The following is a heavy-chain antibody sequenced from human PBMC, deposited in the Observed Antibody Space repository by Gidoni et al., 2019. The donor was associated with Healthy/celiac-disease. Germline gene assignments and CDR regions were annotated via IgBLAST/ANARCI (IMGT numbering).Heavy chain of an antibody. Sequence: QVQLVQPGAEVNKTGDSVKVPCKASDHTLTRHGLNWVRQPPGEGLAWMRWISAYNGNTNFAQKFQGRVTMTADTSTSTAYVELRNLPSYDTAVYYCARGPGIRYFHWLSNFDHWCQGTLVTVSS. J-gene: IGHJ4*02. V-gene: IGHV1-18*01. CDR1: DHTLTRHG. CDR2: ISAYNGNT. CDR3: ARGPGIRYFHWLSNFDH. D-gene: IGHD3-9*01.